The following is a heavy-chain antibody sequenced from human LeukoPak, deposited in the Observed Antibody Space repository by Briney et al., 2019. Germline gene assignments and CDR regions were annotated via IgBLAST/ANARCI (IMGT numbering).Heavy chain of an antibody. J-gene: IGHJ6*02. V-gene: IGHV3-9*01. Sequence: SLRLSCAASGFTFDDYAMHWVRQAPGKGLEWVSGISWNSGSIGYADSVKGRFTISRDNAKNSLYLQMNSLRAEDTALYYCAKDKGTWNYYYGMDVWGQGTTVTVSS. CDR2: ISWNSGSI. CDR3: AKDKGTWNYYYGMDV. CDR1: GFTFDDYA. D-gene: IGHD1-1*01.